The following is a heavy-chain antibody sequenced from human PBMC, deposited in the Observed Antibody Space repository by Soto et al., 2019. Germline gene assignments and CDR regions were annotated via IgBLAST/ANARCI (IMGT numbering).Heavy chain of an antibody. V-gene: IGHV1-18*01. CDR3: AGQYSSGWYFDY. D-gene: IGHD6-19*01. CDR2: ISAYNGNT. J-gene: IGHJ4*02. Sequence: ASVKVSCKASGYTFTSYGISWVRQAPGQGLEWMGWISAYNGNTNYAQKLQGRVTMTTDTSTGTAYMELRSLRSDDTAVYCCAGQYSSGWYFDYWGQGTLVTVSS. CDR1: GYTFTSYG.